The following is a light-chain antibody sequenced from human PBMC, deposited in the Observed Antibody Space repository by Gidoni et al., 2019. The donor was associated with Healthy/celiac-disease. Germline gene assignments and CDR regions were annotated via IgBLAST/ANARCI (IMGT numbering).Light chain of an antibody. V-gene: IGKV4-1*01. CDR2: WAS. J-gene: IGKJ2*04. CDR1: QGVLYSSNNKNY. CDR3: QQYYSTPRS. Sequence: DIVMTQSPDSLAVSLGERATIKCKSSQGVLYSSNNKNYLAWYQQKPGQPPKLLIYWASTRESGVPDRFSGSGSGTDFTLTISSLQAEDVAVYYCQQYYSTPRSFGQGTKLEIK.